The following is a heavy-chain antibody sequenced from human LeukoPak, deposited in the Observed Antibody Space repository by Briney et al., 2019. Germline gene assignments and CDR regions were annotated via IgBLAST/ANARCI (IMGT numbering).Heavy chain of an antibody. J-gene: IGHJ5*02. V-gene: IGHV1-2*02. CDR1: GYTFTGYY. Sequence: ASVNVSCKASGYTFTGYYMHWVRQAPGQGLEWMGWINPNSGGTNYAQKFQGRVTMTRDTSISTAYMELSRLRSDDTAVYYCARDRFGYCSGGSCPPFDPWGQGTLVTVSS. CDR2: INPNSGGT. CDR3: ARDRFGYCSGGSCPPFDP. D-gene: IGHD2-15*01.